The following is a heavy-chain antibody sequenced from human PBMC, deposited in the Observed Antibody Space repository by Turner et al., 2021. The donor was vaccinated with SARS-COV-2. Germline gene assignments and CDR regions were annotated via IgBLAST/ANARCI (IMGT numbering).Heavy chain of an antibody. D-gene: IGHD2-21*02. V-gene: IGHV1-24*01. CDR3: ATGYAYCGGDCSIDY. CDR1: GYTIIELS. CDR2: FDPEDAET. Sequence: QVQLVQSGAEVKKPGASVKVSCKVSGYTIIELSMHWVRQAPGKGLEWMGGFDPEDAETIYAQKFQGRVTMTEDTSTDTAYMELSSLRSEDTAVYYCATGYAYCGGDCSIDYWGQGTLVTVSS. J-gene: IGHJ4*02.